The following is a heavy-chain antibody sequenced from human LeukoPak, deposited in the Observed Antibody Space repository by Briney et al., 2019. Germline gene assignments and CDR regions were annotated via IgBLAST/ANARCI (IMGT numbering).Heavy chain of an antibody. V-gene: IGHV3-11*01. CDR3: ARESLLWFGESRGAFDI. J-gene: IGHJ3*02. D-gene: IGHD3-10*01. CDR1: GFTFSDYY. Sequence: GGSLRLSCAASGFTFSDYYMSWIRQAPGKGLEWVSYISSSGSTIYYADSVKGRFTISRDNAKNSLYLQMNSLRAEDTAVYYCARESLLWFGESRGAFDIWGQGTMVTVSS. CDR2: ISSSGSTI.